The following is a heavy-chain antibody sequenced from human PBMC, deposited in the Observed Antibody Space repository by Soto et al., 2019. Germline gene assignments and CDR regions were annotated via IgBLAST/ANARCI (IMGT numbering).Heavy chain of an antibody. Sequence: ASLKVSCKASVYTFTSYGISWVRQAPGQGLEGMGLICAYDSNTNYAHKLQGRVTMSPATTTSTAYKELISLRLDDTAVYYCAIGEVGLRWYQTEYFQHWGQGTLVTVSS. CDR3: AIGEVGLRWYQTEYFQH. V-gene: IGHV1-18*04. D-gene: IGHD4-17*01. CDR2: ICAYDSNT. J-gene: IGHJ1*01. CDR1: VYTFTSYG.